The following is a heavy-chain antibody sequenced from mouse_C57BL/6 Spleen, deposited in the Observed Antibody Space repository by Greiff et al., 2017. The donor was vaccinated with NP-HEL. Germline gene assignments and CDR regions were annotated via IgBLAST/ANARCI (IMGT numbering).Heavy chain of an antibody. J-gene: IGHJ1*03. CDR3: TTYYYGSSTHWYFDV. CDR2: IDPENGDT. Sequence: EVQLQQSGAELVRPGASVKLSCTASGFNIKDDYMHWVKQRPEQGLEWIGWIDPENGDTEYASKFQGKATITADTSSNTAYLRLSSLTSEDTAVYYCTTYYYGSSTHWYFDVWGTGTTVTVSS. D-gene: IGHD1-1*01. V-gene: IGHV14-4*01. CDR1: GFNIKDDY.